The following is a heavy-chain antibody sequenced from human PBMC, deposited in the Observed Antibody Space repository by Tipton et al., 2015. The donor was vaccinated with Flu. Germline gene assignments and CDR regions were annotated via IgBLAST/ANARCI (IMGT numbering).Heavy chain of an antibody. V-gene: IGHV4-38-2*02. CDR3: ARDPGYNYAHFDY. D-gene: IGHD5-24*01. CDR1: GYSISDGYY. J-gene: IGHJ4*02. Sequence: GLVKPSETLSLTCGVSGYSISDGYYWGWIRQPPGKGLEWIGNIHQSGTTYYNPSLKSRVTISVDTSRNQFSLKLTSVTAADTAFYYCARDPGYNYAHFDYWGQGTLVTVSS. CDR2: IHQSGTT.